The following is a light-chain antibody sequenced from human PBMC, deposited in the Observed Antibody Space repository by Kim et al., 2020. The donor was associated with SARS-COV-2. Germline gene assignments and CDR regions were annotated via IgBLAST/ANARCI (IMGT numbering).Light chain of an antibody. V-gene: IGLV1-44*01. CDR1: SSNIGSNT. J-gene: IGLJ3*02. CDR2: SNN. Sequence: PGQRVTISCSGSSSNIGSNTVNWYQQLPGTAPNLLIYSNNQRPSGVPDRFSGSKSGTSSSLAISGLQSEDEADYYCAAWDDSLNGVFGGGTQLTVL. CDR3: AAWDDSLNGV.